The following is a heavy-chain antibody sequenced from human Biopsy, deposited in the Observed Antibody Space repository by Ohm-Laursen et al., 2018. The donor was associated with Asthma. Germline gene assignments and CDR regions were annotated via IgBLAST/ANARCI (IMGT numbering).Heavy chain of an antibody. CDR2: HDHEEGGT. CDR3: ASDFPKDYVRYDFQF. D-gene: IGHD4-17*01. CDR1: GYSLTDLS. Sequence: ATVKISCKFSGYSLTDLSMHWVRQAPGQGLEWMGGHDHEEGGTVNARRFQGRVTMTEDTSTDTAYMELSSLSSDDTAVYYCASDFPKDYVRYDFQFWGQGTLVTVSS. V-gene: IGHV1-24*01. J-gene: IGHJ4*02.